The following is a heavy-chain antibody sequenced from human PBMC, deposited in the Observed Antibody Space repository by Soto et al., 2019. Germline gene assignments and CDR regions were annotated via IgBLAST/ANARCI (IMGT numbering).Heavy chain of an antibody. V-gene: IGHV1-69*01. J-gene: IGHJ2*01. CDR2: ITPLFGTA. CDR1: GGTFSSYA. D-gene: IGHD4-17*01. CDR3: ARVSSTWIDDGDYKLYWYFDL. Sequence: QVQLVQSGAEVKKPGSSVKVSCKASGGTFSSYAISWVRQAPGQGLECMGGITPLFGTANYAQKVQGRVTITADESTSTAYMELSSLGSADTSLYYCARVSSTWIDDGDYKLYWYFDLLGRCTLVTVSS.